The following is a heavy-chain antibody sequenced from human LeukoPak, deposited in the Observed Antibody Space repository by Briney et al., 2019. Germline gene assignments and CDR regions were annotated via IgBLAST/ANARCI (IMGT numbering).Heavy chain of an antibody. CDR3: ARDQIQLWFRDFDY. J-gene: IGHJ4*02. CDR1: GFTFSSYA. Sequence: PGGSLRLSCAASGFTFSSYAMHWVRQAPGKGLEYVSAISSNGGSTYYANSVKGRFTISRDNSKNTLYLQMGSLRAEDMAVYYCARDQIQLWFRDFDYWGQGTLVTVSS. D-gene: IGHD5-18*01. V-gene: IGHV3-64*01. CDR2: ISSNGGST.